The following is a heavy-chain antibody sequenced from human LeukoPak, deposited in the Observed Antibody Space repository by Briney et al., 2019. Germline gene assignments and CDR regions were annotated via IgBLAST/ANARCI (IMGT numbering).Heavy chain of an antibody. CDR1: GFTFSSYS. Sequence: PGGSLRLSCAASGFTFSSYSMNWVRQAPGKRLDWVSSISSSSSYIYYADSVKGRFTISRDNAKNSLYLQMNSLRAEDTAVYYCARTSYYDILTGPIRGWFDPWGQGTLVTVSS. CDR2: ISSSSSYI. V-gene: IGHV3-21*01. CDR3: ARTSYYDILTGPIRGWFDP. D-gene: IGHD3-9*01. J-gene: IGHJ5*02.